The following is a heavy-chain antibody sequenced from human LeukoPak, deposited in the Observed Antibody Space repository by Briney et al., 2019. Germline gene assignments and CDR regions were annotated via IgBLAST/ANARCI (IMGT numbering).Heavy chain of an antibody. CDR2: IFYSGST. Sequence: SETLSLTCTVSGGPVSSGSYYWSWLRQPPGKGLEWIGYIFYSGSTNYNPSLKSRVTISVDTSKNQFSLKLSSVTAADTAVYYCARMYSNYFDYWGQGTLVTVSS. V-gene: IGHV4-61*01. J-gene: IGHJ4*02. D-gene: IGHD4-11*01. CDR3: ARMYSNYFDY. CDR1: GGPVSSGSYY.